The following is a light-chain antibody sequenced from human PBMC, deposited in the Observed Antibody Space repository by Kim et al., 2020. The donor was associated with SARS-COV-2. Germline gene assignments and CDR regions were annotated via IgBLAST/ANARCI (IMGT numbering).Light chain of an antibody. V-gene: IGKV1-33*01. CDR1: QDSGNY. CDR2: DAS. Sequence: ASVGDRVTITCQASQDSGNYLNWYQQKPGKAPKLLIDDASSLETGVPSKFSGSGSGTDFTFTISNLQPEDVGTYYCQQSHNHPITFGQGTRLEIK. CDR3: QQSHNHPIT. J-gene: IGKJ5*01.